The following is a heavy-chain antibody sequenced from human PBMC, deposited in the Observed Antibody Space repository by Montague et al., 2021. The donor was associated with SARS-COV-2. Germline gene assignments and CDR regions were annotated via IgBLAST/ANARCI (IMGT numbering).Heavy chain of an antibody. J-gene: IGHJ4*02. CDR2: VVNNGRKS. D-gene: IGHD4-23*01. V-gene: IGHV3-23*01. CDR3: AKETAAIGNPLFDY. Sequence: SLRLSCAASGLTFSSYAMSWVRQAPGKGLEWVSGVVNNGRKSFYADSVKGRFVISRDNSDKMVYLQLNSLRAEDTAIYYCAKETAAIGNPLFDYWGQGTLVTVSS. CDR1: GLTFSSYA.